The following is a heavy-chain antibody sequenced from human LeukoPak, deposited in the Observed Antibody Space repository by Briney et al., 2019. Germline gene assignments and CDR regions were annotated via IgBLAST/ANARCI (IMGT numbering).Heavy chain of an antibody. CDR1: GGSISSTNFY. CDR3: ARHTDRGSYERALDI. D-gene: IGHD1-26*01. Sequence: SETLSLTCTVSGGSISSTNFYWGWIRQPPGKGLEWIGSIFYSGSTYYKPSLESRVTISVDTSKNQFSLKLSSVTAADTAVHFCARHTDRGSYERALDIWGQGTMVTVSS. J-gene: IGHJ3*02. V-gene: IGHV4-39*01. CDR2: IFYSGST.